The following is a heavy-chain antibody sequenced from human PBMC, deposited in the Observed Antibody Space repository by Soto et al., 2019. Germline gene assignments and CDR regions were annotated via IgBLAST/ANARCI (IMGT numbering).Heavy chain of an antibody. CDR3: ARRYCSGGSCYHGVDY. J-gene: IGHJ4*02. CDR2: IYPGDSDT. Sequence: GESLKISCKGSGYSFTSYWIGWVRQMPGKGLEWMGIIYPGDSDTRYSPSFQGQVTISADKSISTAYLQWSSLKASDTAMYYCARRYCSGGSCYHGVDYWGQGTLVTVSS. V-gene: IGHV5-51*01. D-gene: IGHD2-15*01. CDR1: GYSFTSYW.